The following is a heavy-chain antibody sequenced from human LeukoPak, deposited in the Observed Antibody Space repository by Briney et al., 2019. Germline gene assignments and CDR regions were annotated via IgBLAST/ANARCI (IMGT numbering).Heavy chain of an antibody. D-gene: IGHD3-22*01. V-gene: IGHV1-69*05. J-gene: IGHJ4*02. CDR1: GGTFSGYA. CDR2: IIPIFGTA. Sequence: ASVKVSCKASGGTFSGYAISWVRQAPGQGLEWMGGIIPIFGTANYAQKFQGRVTITTDESTSTAYMELSSLRSEDTAVYYCANWFVSSGYSLGYWGQGTLVTVSS. CDR3: ANWFVSSGYSLGY.